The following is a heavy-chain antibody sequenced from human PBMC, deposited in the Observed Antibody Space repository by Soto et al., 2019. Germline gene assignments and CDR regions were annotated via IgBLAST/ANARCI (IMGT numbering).Heavy chain of an antibody. CDR1: GFTFSSYA. CDR2: ISGSGGST. V-gene: IGHV3-23*01. D-gene: IGHD1-26*01. CDR3: ANLYSGSFYYSYY. Sequence: GGSLRLSCAASGFTFSSYAMSWVRQAPGKGLEWVSAISGSGGSTYYADSVKGRFTISRDNSKNTLYLQMNSLRAEDTAVYYCANLYSGSFYYSYYWGQRPLGTVAS. J-gene: IGHJ4*02.